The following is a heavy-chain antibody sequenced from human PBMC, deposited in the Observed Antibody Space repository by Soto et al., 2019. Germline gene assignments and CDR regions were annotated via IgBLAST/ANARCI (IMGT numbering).Heavy chain of an antibody. J-gene: IGHJ4*02. V-gene: IGHV4-4*02. Sequence: QVQLQESGPGLVTPSGTLSLTCAVSGGSISSNNWWSWVRQSPLKGLEWIAEIHPGGGSNYNPSLQSRVTISLDGSKNQMSRTLNSLTAADTAMYYCARHISVTGTRGFDYWGQGTLITVSS. CDR1: GGSISSNNW. CDR2: IHPGGGS. D-gene: IGHD6-19*01. CDR3: ARHISVTGTRGFDY.